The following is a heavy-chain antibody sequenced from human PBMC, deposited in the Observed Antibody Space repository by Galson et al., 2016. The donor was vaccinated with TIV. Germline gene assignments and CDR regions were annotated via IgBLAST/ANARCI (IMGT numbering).Heavy chain of an antibody. V-gene: IGHV3-53*01. CDR1: GFSFSTYW. J-gene: IGHJ4*02. D-gene: IGHD3-10*01. CDR3: ARGGRYYPLYFDF. Sequence: SLRLSCAASGFSFSTYWMSWVRQAPGKGLGWVSIIYSTGRTHYADSVKGRFTISRDNSKNTLFLQMNSLRAEDTAVYFCARGGRYYPLYFDFWGLGTLVTVSS. CDR2: IYSTGRT.